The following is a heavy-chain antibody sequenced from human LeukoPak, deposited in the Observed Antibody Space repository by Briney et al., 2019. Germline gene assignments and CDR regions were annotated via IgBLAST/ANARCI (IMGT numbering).Heavy chain of an antibody. V-gene: IGHV1-18*01. D-gene: IGHD6-13*01. CDR2: INGYTGNA. CDR1: GYTFTNYA. Sequence: ASVKVSCKTSGYTFTNYAISWVRQAPGQGLEWMGWINGYTGNAYYTQKFQGRVTMTTDTSTSTAHMELRSLTSDDTAVYYCARDLYRSSWYGMDVWGQGTTVTVSS. J-gene: IGHJ6*02. CDR3: ARDLYRSSWYGMDV.